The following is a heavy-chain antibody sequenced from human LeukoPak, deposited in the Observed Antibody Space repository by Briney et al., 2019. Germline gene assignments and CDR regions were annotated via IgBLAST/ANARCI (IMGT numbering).Heavy chain of an antibody. V-gene: IGHV3-74*01. Sequence: PGGSLRLSCAASGFTFSSYWMHWVRQAPGKGLVWVSRINSDGSSTYYADSVKGRFTISRDNSKNTLYLQMNSLRAEDTAVYYCAKDFSQDLYPYYYDSSGYNSWGQGTLVTVSS. CDR3: AKDFSQDLYPYYYDSSGYNS. CDR2: INSDGSST. D-gene: IGHD3-22*01. J-gene: IGHJ4*02. CDR1: GFTFSSYW.